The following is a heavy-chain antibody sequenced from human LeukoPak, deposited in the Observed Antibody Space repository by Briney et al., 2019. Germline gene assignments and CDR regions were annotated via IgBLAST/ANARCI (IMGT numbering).Heavy chain of an antibody. D-gene: IGHD3-9*01. CDR3: VRGGVYDTSTGYYDYYYGMDV. V-gene: IGHV3-64*02. Sequence: GGSLRLSCAASGFTFSSYWMHWVRQAPGKGLEYVSAISSNEGSAYYADSVKGRFTISRDNSKNTLYLQMGGLRAEDMAVYYCVRGGVYDTSTGYYDYYYGMDVWGQGTTVTVSS. CDR1: GFTFSSYW. J-gene: IGHJ6*02. CDR2: ISSNEGSA.